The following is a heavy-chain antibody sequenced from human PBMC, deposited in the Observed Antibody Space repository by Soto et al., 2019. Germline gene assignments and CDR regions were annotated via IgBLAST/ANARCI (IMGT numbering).Heavy chain of an antibody. Sequence: QAQLVQSGAEVKKPGASVKVSCKASGYTFTSYGISWVRQAPGRGLEWMGWISVYNGDTKYPQNFQGRVTMTTDPSTDTAYMELRSLTSDDTAVYYCARRFFSGYYYYYYMDVWGEGTTVTVSS. CDR2: ISVYNGDT. D-gene: IGHD3-3*01. V-gene: IGHV1-18*04. J-gene: IGHJ6*03. CDR1: GYTFTSYG. CDR3: ARRFFSGYYYYYYMDV.